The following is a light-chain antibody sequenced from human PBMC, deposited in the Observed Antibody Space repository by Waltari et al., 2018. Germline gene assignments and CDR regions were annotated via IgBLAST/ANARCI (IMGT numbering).Light chain of an antibody. J-gene: IGKJ4*01. CDR1: QSLLHSNGYNY. Sequence: DIVMTQSQLSVPVTPGEPASIPWRYSQSLLHSNGYNYLDWYLQKPGQSPQLLMYLGSNRASGVPDRLSGSGSGTDFTLTISRVEAEDVGVYYCMQALQTPLTFGGGTKVEI. CDR2: LGS. V-gene: IGKV2-28*01. CDR3: MQALQTPLT.